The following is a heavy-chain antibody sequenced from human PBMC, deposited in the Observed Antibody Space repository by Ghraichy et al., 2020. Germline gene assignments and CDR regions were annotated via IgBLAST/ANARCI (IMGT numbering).Heavy chain of an antibody. V-gene: IGHV3-15*01. CDR1: GFTFSNEW. Sequence: ETLSLTCVASGFTFSNEWMNWVRQAPGKGLEWVGRVKSKTDGGTTDYAAPVKGRFTISRDDSKNTLSLQMNSLKIEDTAVYYCTPAPYGDYADYWGQGALVTVSS. J-gene: IGHJ4*02. D-gene: IGHD4-17*01. CDR3: TPAPYGDYADY. CDR2: VKSKTDGGTT.